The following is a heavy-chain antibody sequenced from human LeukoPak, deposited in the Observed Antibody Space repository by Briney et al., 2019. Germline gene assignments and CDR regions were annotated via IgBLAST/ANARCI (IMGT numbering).Heavy chain of an antibody. CDR3: ARVPDTYMWYFDS. CDR1: GFTVSSNY. D-gene: IGHD5-18*01. J-gene: IGHJ4*02. CDR2: IYSHGTT. Sequence: GGSLRLSCAASGFTVSSNYMSWVRQAPGKGLEWVSVIYSHGTTYYTGSVKGRFTISRDNSKNALYLQMNSLRVEDTAVYYCARVPDTYMWYFDSWGQGTLVTVSS. V-gene: IGHV3-66*01.